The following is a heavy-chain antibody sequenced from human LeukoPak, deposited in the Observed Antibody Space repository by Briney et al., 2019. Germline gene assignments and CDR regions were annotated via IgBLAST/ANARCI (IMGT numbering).Heavy chain of an antibody. CDR1: GYTFTGYY. D-gene: IGHD6-19*01. CDR2: INPYSGGA. CDR3: ARSPRIAVGGKDY. J-gene: IGHJ4*02. Sequence: ASVTVSCKASGYTFTGYYMHWVRQAPGQGLEWMGWINPYSGGAIYAQKFQGSVTMTRDTSVSTVYMELRSLRSDDTAVYYCARSPRIAVGGKDYWGQGTLVTVSS. V-gene: IGHV1-2*02.